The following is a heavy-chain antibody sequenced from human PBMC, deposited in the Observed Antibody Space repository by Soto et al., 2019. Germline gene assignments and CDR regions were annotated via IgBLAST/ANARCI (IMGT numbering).Heavy chain of an antibody. J-gene: IGHJ6*02. CDR3: ARGLVFIPIGWNGLDV. Sequence: EVQVVESGGGLVQPGGSLRLSCTASGFTFSSHWMHWVRQTPGKGLVWVSRINNDGSSTKYADSVKGRFTISRDNARDTLYLQMDSMRTEDTAVYYCARGLVFIPIGWNGLDVWGQGTTVTVSS. D-gene: IGHD2-15*01. CDR1: GFTFSSHW. CDR2: INNDGSST. V-gene: IGHV3-74*03.